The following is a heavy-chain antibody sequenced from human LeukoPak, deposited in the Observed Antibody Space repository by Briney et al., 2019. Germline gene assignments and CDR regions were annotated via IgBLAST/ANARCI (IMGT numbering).Heavy chain of an antibody. V-gene: IGHV3-23*01. D-gene: IGHD6-19*01. CDR1: GFAFNNYA. CDR3: GKTTTRYSSGRYPGWPVDY. CDR2: VFGSGGSA. Sequence: PGGSLRLSCAASGFAFNNYAMYWVRQAPGKGLEWVSGVFGSGGSAHYADSVKGRFTTSRDNSKNTVYLEINSLRAEDTAIYYCGKTTTRYSSGRYPGWPVDYWGQGTLVTVSS. J-gene: IGHJ4*02.